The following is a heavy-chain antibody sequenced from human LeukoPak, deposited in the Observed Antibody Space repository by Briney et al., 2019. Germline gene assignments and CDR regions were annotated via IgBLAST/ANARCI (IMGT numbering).Heavy chain of an antibody. CDR2: IYYSGST. CDR3: ARHISDIIVGATYIDY. V-gene: IGHV4-39*01. Sequence: PSETLSLTCTVSGGSISSSSYYWGWIRQPPGKGLEWIGSIYYSGSTYYNPSLKSRVTISVDTSKNQFSLKLSSVTAADTAVYYCARHISDIIVGATYIDYWGQGTLVTVSS. D-gene: IGHD1-26*01. J-gene: IGHJ4*02. CDR1: GGSISSSSYY.